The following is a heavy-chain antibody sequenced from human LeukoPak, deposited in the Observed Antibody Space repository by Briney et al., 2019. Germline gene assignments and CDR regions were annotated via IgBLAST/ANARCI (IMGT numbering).Heavy chain of an antibody. J-gene: IGHJ4*02. D-gene: IGHD6-19*01. CDR3: VTTIPGYSSGWYPFDY. CDR2: ISGSGGSI. CDR1: GFTFSSYA. Sequence: GGSLRLSCAASGFTFSSYAMSWVRQAPGKGLEWVSAISGSGGSIYYADSVKGRFTISRDNSKNTLYLQMNSLRAEDTAVYYCVTTIPGYSSGWYPFDYWGQGTLVTVSS. V-gene: IGHV3-23*01.